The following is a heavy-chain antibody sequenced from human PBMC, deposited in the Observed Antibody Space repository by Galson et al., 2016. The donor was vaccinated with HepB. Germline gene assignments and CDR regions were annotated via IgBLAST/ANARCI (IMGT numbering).Heavy chain of an antibody. CDR1: GGSVSSGNYY. D-gene: IGHD5-12*01. V-gene: IGHV4-61*01. CDR2: IYYTGTT. CDR3: ASAGGWWLRLGY. Sequence: SETLSLTCTVSGGSVSSGNYYWNWIRQPPGKGLEWIGHIYYTGTTSYNPPLKSRVTISVDKSKNEFSLKMSSVTAADTAVYYCASAGGWWLRLGYWGQGTLVTVSS. J-gene: IGHJ4*02.